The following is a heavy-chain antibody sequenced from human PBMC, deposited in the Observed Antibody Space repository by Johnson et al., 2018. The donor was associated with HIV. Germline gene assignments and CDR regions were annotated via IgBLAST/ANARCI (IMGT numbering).Heavy chain of an antibody. Sequence: QVQLVESGGGVVQPGRSLRLSCAASGFTFSSYGMHWVRQAPGKGLEWVAVISYDGNNKYYADSVKSRFTISRDNSKNTLYLQMNSLRAEDTAVYYCAKEGSRYFHAFDIWGQGTMVTVSS. D-gene: IGHD3-22*01. V-gene: IGHV3-30*18. CDR3: AKEGSRYFHAFDI. CDR2: ISYDGNNK. CDR1: GFTFSSYG. J-gene: IGHJ3*02.